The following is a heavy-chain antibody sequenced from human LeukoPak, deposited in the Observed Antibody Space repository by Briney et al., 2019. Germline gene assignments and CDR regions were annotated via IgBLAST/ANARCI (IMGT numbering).Heavy chain of an antibody. Sequence: QSGGSLRLSCAASGFTFDDYAMPWVRQAPGKGLEWVSGISWNSGSIGYADSVKGRFTISRDNAKNSLYLQMNSLRAEDTALYYCARAKYGSGSYYPHWGQGTLVTASS. CDR3: ARAKYGSGSYYPH. CDR2: ISWNSGSI. V-gene: IGHV3-9*01. J-gene: IGHJ4*02. CDR1: GFTFDDYA. D-gene: IGHD3-10*01.